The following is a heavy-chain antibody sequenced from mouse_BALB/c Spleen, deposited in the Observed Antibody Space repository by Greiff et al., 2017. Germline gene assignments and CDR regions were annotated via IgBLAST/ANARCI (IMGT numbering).Heavy chain of an antibody. CDR3: ARSSSDPYAMDY. J-gene: IGHJ4*01. Sequence: EVKLVESGPSLVKPSQTLSLTCSVTGDSITSGYWNWIRKFPGNKLEYMGYISYSGSTYYNPSLKSRISITRDTSKNQYYLQLNSVTTEDTATYYCARSSSDPYAMDYWGQGTSVTVSS. CDR2: ISYSGST. V-gene: IGHV3-8*02. D-gene: IGHD6-1*01. CDR1: GDSITSGY.